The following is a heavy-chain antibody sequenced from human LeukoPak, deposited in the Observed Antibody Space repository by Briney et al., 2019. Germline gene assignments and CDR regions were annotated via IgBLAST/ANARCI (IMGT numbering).Heavy chain of an antibody. Sequence: PGGSLRLSCAASGFTVSGNYMNWVRQAPGKGLEWVSVIYSGGSTYYTDSVKGRFTISRDNSKNTLYFQMSNLRVEDTAVYYCARGPQGKSGSPPYYFDYWGQGTLVTVSS. V-gene: IGHV3-66*01. CDR3: ARGPQGKSGSPPYYFDY. CDR2: IYSGGST. D-gene: IGHD1-26*01. J-gene: IGHJ4*02. CDR1: GFTVSGNY.